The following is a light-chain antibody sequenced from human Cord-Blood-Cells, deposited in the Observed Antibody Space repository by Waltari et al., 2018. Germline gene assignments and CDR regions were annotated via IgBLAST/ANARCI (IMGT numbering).Light chain of an antibody. Sequence: QSVLTRPPSASGTPGQRVTISCSGSSSNIGSNTVNWYQQLPGTAPKHLIYSNNQRPSGVPDRCSGSKSGTSASLAISGLQSEDEADYYCAAWDDSLNGPVFGGGTKLTVL. J-gene: IGLJ3*02. CDR3: AAWDDSLNGPV. CDR2: SNN. CDR1: SSNIGSNT. V-gene: IGLV1-44*01.